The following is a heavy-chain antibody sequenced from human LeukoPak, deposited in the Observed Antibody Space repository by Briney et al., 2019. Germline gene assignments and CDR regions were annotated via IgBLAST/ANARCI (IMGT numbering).Heavy chain of an antibody. CDR1: GGSFSGHY. CDR3: AREYSSGWYNWFDP. V-gene: IGHV4-34*01. CDR2: INHSGST. D-gene: IGHD6-13*01. Sequence: SETLSLTCAVYGGSFSGHYWSWIRQPPGKGLEWIGEINHSGSTNYNPSLKSRVTISVDTSKNQFSLKLSSVTAADTAVYYCAREYSSGWYNWFDPWGQGTLVTVSS. J-gene: IGHJ5*02.